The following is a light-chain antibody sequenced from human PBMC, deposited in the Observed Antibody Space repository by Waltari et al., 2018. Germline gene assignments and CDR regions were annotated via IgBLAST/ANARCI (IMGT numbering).Light chain of an antibody. J-gene: IGKJ3*01. V-gene: IGKV1-33*01. CDR1: HAITNY. CDR2: DAS. Sequence: DIQLTQSPSSRSASAGDRVTVPCKASHAITNYLKWYQQKPGKAPKLLIHDASNLETGVPSRFSGSQSGTEFTLTISSLLPEDVATYYCQRYDNLPIFAFGPGTKVEIK. CDR3: QRYDNLPIFA.